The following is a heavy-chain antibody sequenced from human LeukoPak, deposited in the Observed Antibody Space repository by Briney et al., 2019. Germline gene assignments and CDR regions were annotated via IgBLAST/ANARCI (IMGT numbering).Heavy chain of an antibody. Sequence: GRSLRLSCAASGFTFSSYSMNWVRQAPGKGLEWVSSISSSSSYIYYADSVKGRFTISRDNAKNSLYLQMNSLRAEDTAVYYCAESSSWNWGGAFDIWGQGTMVTVSS. CDR2: ISSSSSYI. J-gene: IGHJ3*02. CDR1: GFTFSSYS. V-gene: IGHV3-21*01. CDR3: AESSSWNWGGAFDI. D-gene: IGHD6-13*01.